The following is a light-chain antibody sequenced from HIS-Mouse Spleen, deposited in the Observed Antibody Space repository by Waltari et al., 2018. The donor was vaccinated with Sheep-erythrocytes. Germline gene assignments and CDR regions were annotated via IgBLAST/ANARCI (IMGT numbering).Light chain of an antibody. J-gene: IGLJ3*02. CDR1: SSNIGSNY. Sequence: QSLLTQPPSASGTPGQRVTISCSGSSSNIGSNYVYWYQQLPGTAPKLLIYRNNHRPAGVPDRFSGSKSGTSASLAISGLRSEDEADYYCAAWDDSLSGNWVFGGGTKLTVL. CDR2: RNN. V-gene: IGLV1-47*01. CDR3: AAWDDSLSGNWV.